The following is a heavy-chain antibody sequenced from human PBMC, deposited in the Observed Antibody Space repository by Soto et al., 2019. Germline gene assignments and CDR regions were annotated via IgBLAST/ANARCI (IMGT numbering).Heavy chain of an antibody. D-gene: IGHD1-1*01. CDR2: ISNDGMNT. V-gene: IGHV3-30-3*02. Sequence: GGSLRLSCVASGFTFSSYALHWVRQAPGKGLEWVALISNDGMNTFYADSVKGRMTVSRDNAEKTMYLQMNSLTAEDTAVYYCAKGLRFMEHWGQGTVVTVSS. CDR3: AKGLRFMEH. J-gene: IGHJ1*01. CDR1: GFTFSSYA.